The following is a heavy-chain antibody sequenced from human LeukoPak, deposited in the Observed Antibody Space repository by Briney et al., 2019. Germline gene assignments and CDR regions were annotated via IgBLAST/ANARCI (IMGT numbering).Heavy chain of an antibody. J-gene: IGHJ3*02. CDR3: TTRYFDWLLRDDAFDI. D-gene: IGHD3-9*01. CDR1: GLTFSNAW. V-gene: IGHV3-15*01. Sequence: GGSLRLSCAASGLTFSNAWMSWVRQVPGKGLEWVGRIKRKSDGGTTDYAAPVKGRFTISRDDSKNTLYLQMNSLKSEDTAVYYCTTRYFDWLLRDDAFDIWGQGTMVTVSS. CDR2: IKRKSDGGTT.